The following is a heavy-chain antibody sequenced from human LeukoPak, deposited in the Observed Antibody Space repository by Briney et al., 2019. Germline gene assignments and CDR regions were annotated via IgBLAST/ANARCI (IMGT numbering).Heavy chain of an antibody. V-gene: IGHV4-34*01. J-gene: IGHJ4*02. CDR1: GGSFSGYY. Sequence: PSETLSLTCAVYGGSFSGYYWSWLRQPPGKGLEWIGEINHSGSTNYNPSLKSRVTISVDTSKNQFSLKLSSVTAADTAVYYCARNDWGRRYYYDSSGKGFDYWGQGTLVTVSS. CDR2: INHSGST. D-gene: IGHD3-22*01. CDR3: ARNDWGRRYYYDSSGKGFDY.